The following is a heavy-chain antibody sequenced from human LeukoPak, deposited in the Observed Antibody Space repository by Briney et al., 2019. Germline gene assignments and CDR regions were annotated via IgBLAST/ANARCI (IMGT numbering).Heavy chain of an antibody. CDR2: ISWNSGSI. CDR3: AKAPITMYYYGMDV. Sequence: GGSLRLSCAASGFTFDDYAMHWVRQAPGKGLEWVSGISWNSGSIGYADSVKGRFTISRDNAKNSLYLQMNSLRAEDTALYYCAKAPITMYYYGMDVWGQGTTVTVSS. CDR1: GFTFDDYA. J-gene: IGHJ6*02. V-gene: IGHV3-9*01. D-gene: IGHD3-10*01.